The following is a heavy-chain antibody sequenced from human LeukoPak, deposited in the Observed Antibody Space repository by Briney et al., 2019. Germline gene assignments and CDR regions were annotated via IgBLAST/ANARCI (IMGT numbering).Heavy chain of an antibody. D-gene: IGHD3-22*01. Sequence: GASVKVSCKASGGTFSSYAISWVRQAPAQGLEWMGGIIPIFGTANYAQKFQGRVTITADESTSTAYMELSSLRSEDTAVYYCARPYYYDSSGYYFDYWGQGTLVTVSS. CDR1: GGTFSSYA. V-gene: IGHV1-69*13. CDR2: IIPIFGTA. CDR3: ARPYYYDSSGYYFDY. J-gene: IGHJ4*02.